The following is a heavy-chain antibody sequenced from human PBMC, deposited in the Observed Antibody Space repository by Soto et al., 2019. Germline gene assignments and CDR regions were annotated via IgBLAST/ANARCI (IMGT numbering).Heavy chain of an antibody. CDR3: ARGVYGSGSYYYYYYYGMDV. Sequence: SETLSLTCAVYGGSFSGYYWSWIRQPPGKGLEWIGEINHSGSTNYNPSLKGRVTISVDTSKNQFSLKLSSVTAADTAVYYCARGVYGSGSYYYYYYYGMDVWGQGTTVTVSS. J-gene: IGHJ6*02. D-gene: IGHD3-10*01. V-gene: IGHV4-34*01. CDR1: GGSFSGYY. CDR2: INHSGST.